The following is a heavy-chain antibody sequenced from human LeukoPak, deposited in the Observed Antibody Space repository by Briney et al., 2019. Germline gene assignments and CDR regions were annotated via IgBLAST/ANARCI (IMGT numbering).Heavy chain of an antibody. Sequence: GGSLRLSCAASGFTVSSNYMSWVRQAPGKGLEWVSVIYSGGSTYYADSVKGRFTISRDNSKNTLYLQMNSLRAEDTAVYYCAKPPGYCSSTSCHLPDYLGQGTLVPSPQ. J-gene: IGHJ4*02. CDR2: IYSGGST. CDR3: AKPPGYCSSTSCHLPDY. CDR1: GFTVSSNY. V-gene: IGHV3-53*01. D-gene: IGHD2-2*01.